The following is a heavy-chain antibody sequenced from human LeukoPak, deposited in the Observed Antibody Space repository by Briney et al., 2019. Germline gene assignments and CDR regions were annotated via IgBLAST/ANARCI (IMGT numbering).Heavy chain of an antibody. V-gene: IGHV4-59*12. J-gene: IGHJ4*02. Sequence: SETLSLTCTVSGGSISSYYWSWIRQPPGKGLGWIGYIYYSGSTNYNPSLKTRVTISVDTSKNQFSLKLSSVTAADTAVYYCARRDYGGNPVGGTFDYWGQGTLVTVSS. CDR3: ARRDYGGNPVGGTFDY. CDR2: IYYSGST. D-gene: IGHD4-23*01. CDR1: GGSISSYY.